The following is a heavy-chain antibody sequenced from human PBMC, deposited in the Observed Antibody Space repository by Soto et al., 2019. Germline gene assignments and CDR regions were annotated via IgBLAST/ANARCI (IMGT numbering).Heavy chain of an antibody. D-gene: IGHD6-13*01. V-gene: IGHV3-23*01. CDR1: GFTFSSYA. J-gene: IGHJ4*02. Sequence: EVQLLESGGGLVQPGGSLRLSCAASGFTFSSYAMRWVRRAPGKGLVWVSAISGSGGSTYYADSVKGQFTISGDKSKNTLYLQMNILRAEDTAIYYCAKGNGAAAAVGPDYWGQETPVTVSS. CDR2: ISGSGGST. CDR3: AKGNGAAAAVGPDY.